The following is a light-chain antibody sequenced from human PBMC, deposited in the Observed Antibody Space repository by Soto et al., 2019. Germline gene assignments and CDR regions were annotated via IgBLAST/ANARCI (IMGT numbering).Light chain of an antibody. V-gene: IGLV2-8*01. CDR1: SSDIGGYNW. J-gene: IGLJ1*01. CDR3: ASYAGSSSV. Sequence: QSALTQPPSASGSPGQSVTISCTGTSSDIGGYNWVSWYQQHPGKAPKLMIYEVTKRPSGVPDRFSASKSGNTASLTVSGLQAEDEADYYCASYAGSSSVFGTGTKLTVL. CDR2: EVT.